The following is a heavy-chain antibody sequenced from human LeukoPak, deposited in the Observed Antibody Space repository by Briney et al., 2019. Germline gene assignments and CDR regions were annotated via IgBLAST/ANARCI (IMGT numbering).Heavy chain of an antibody. V-gene: IGHV3-33*01. CDR3: ARDNGEWRPNWFDH. CDR1: GFTFTSYG. Sequence: TGGSLRLSCAASGFTFTSYGMHWVRQAPGKGLDWVALIWDDGNNKYYADSVKGRFTISRDNSKNTLYLQMNSLRAEDTAVYYCARDNGEWRPNWFDHWGQGTLVTVSS. CDR2: IWDDGNNK. D-gene: IGHD2-8*01. J-gene: IGHJ5*02.